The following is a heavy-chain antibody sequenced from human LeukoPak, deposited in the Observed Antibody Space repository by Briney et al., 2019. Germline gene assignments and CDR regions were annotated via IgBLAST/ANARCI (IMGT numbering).Heavy chain of an antibody. V-gene: IGHV3-7*01. J-gene: IGHJ4*02. CDR3: ARGGGFGYDFWSGQGSYYFDY. CDR2: IKHDGSEK. D-gene: IGHD3-3*01. Sequence: GGSLRLSCAASGFTFSTYWMSWVRQAPRKGLEWVANIKHDGSEKYFVDSVKGRFTISRDNAKNSLYLQMNSLRAEDTAVYYCARGGGFGYDFWSGQGSYYFDYWGQGTLVTVSS. CDR1: GFTFSTYW.